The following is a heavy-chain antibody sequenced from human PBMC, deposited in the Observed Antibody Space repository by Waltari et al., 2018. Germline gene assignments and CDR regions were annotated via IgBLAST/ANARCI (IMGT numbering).Heavy chain of an antibody. CDR3: ARSSYSSGGDFDY. V-gene: IGHV3-30-3*01. J-gene: IGHJ4*02. Sequence: QVQLVESGGGVVQPGRSLRLSCAASGFTFSSYAMHWVRQAPGKGLEWVAVISYDGSNKYYADSVKGRVTISRDNSKNTLYLQMNSLRAEDTAVYYCARSSYSSGGDFDYWGQGTLVTVSS. CDR2: ISYDGSNK. D-gene: IGHD6-19*01. CDR1: GFTFSSYA.